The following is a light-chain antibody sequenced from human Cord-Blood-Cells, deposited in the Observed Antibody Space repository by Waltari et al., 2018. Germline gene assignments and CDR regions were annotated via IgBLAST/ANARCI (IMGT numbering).Light chain of an antibody. CDR2: DVS. J-gene: IGLJ3*02. V-gene: IGLV2-14*01. CDR3: SSYTSSSAWV. Sequence: QSALTQPASVSGSPGQSITTPCPGTSNDVGGYNYVSWYQQHPGKAPKLMIYDVSTRPSGVSNRFSGSKSGNTASLTISGLQAEDEADYYCSSYTSSSAWVFGGGTKLTVL. CDR1: SNDVGGYNY.